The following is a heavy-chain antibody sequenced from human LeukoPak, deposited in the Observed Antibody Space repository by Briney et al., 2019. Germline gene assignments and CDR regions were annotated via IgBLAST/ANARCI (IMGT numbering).Heavy chain of an antibody. CDR2: IKQDGSGK. D-gene: IGHD5-18*01. Sequence: PGGSLRLSCAASGFTFSSYWMSWVRQAPGKGLEWVANIKQDGSGKYYVDSVKGRFTISRDNAKNSLYLQMNCLRAEDTAVYYCARWNKGYSYGYGYYFDYWGQGTLVTVSS. CDR1: GFTFSSYW. CDR3: ARWNKGYSYGYGYYFDY. J-gene: IGHJ4*02. V-gene: IGHV3-7*01.